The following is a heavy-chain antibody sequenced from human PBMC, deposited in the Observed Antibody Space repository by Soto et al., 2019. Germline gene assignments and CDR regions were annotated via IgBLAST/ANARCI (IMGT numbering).Heavy chain of an antibody. CDR3: AREFRFWSGYYNYYYYGMDV. CDR1: GGSINSGDYY. J-gene: IGHJ6*02. CDR2: IYYSGST. V-gene: IGHV4-30-4*01. Sequence: QVQLQESGPGLVKPSQTLSLTCTVSGGSINSGDYYWSWIRQPPGKGLEWIGYIYYSGSTYYNPSLKRRVTISVDTSNNQFSPRLSSVTAADTAVYYCAREFRFWSGYYNYYYYGMDVWGQGTTVTVYS. D-gene: IGHD3-3*01.